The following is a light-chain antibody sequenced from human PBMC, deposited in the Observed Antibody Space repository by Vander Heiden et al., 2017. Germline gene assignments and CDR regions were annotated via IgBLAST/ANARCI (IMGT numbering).Light chain of an antibody. V-gene: IGLV2-11*01. Sequence: QSALTQPPSVSGSPGQPVTISCTGTSSDVGGYNHVSWYQQHPGKAPKLMIYDVSKRPSGVPDRFSGSKSGNTASLTISGLQAEDEADYYCCSYAGSSTLVFGGGTKLTVL. CDR3: CSYAGSSTLV. CDR1: SSDVGGYNH. J-gene: IGLJ2*01. CDR2: DVS.